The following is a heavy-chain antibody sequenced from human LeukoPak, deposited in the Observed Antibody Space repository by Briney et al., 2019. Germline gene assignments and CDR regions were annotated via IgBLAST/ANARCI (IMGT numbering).Heavy chain of an antibody. CDR3: ARENTDDAFDI. J-gene: IGHJ3*02. CDR2: ISSSGGTR. V-gene: IGHV3-48*03. D-gene: IGHD1/OR15-1a*01. Sequence: GGSLRLSCAASGFTFSSYEMNWVRPAPGKGLEWVSYISSSGGTRYYAGSVKGRFTISRDNAKNSLYLQMNSLRAEDTAVYYCARENTDDAFDIWGQETMVTVSS. CDR1: GFTFSSYE.